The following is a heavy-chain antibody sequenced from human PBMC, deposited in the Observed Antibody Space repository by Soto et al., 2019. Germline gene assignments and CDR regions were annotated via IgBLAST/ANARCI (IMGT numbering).Heavy chain of an antibody. Sequence: QVQLVQSGAEVKKPGASVTVSCTASGYTFTSHDINWVRQTTGQGLEWMGWMSPNNGHTGYAQNFQGRVSMTMNTSISTAYMEVTGLRSDDTAVYYCARRQKHDHAWYFDLWGRGTPLTVSS. CDR2: MSPNNGHT. V-gene: IGHV1-8*01. J-gene: IGHJ2*01. CDR3: ARRQKHDHAWYFDL. D-gene: IGHD2-21*01. CDR1: GYTFTSHD.